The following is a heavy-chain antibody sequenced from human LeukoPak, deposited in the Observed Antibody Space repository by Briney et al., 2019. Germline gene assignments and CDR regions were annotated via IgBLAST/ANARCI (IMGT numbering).Heavy chain of an antibody. CDR3: ARQCPPTVTTNPFDY. J-gene: IGHJ4*02. CDR1: GYSFTSYW. CDR2: IYPGDSDT. D-gene: IGHD4-17*01. V-gene: IGHV5-51*01. Sequence: GESLKTSRKGPGYSFTSYWIGWVRQIPGKGLEWMGIIYPGDSDTRYSPSFQGQVTISADKSLSTAYLQWSSLKASDTAMYYCARQCPPTVTTNPFDYWGQGTLVTGSS.